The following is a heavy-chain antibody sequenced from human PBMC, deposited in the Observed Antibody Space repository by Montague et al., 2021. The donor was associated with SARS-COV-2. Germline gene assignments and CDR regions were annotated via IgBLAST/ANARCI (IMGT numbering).Heavy chain of an antibody. D-gene: IGHD3-16*01. V-gene: IGHV4-4*02. CDR2: IYHSGNT. J-gene: IGHJ4*02. Sequence: SETLSLTCAVSGGSISSSNWWSWVRQPPGKGLEWIGEIYHSGNTNYNPSLQSRFTISVDKSKNQFSLRLSSVTAADTAVYYCARSSILGAHRFDYWGQGTLVPVSS. CDR3: ARSSILGAHRFDY. CDR1: GGSISSSNW.